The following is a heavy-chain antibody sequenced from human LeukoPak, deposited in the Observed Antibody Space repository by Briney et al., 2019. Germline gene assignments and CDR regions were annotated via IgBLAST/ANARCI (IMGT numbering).Heavy chain of an antibody. D-gene: IGHD4-17*01. CDR1: GFTFSSYS. V-gene: IGHV3-21*01. J-gene: IGHJ4*02. CDR3: ARDGSDYGDYDY. Sequence: SGGSLRLSCAASGFTFSSYSMNWVRQAPGKGLAWVSSISSSSSYIYYADSVKGRFTISRDNAKNSLYLQMNSLRAEDTAVYYCARDGSDYGDYDYWGQGTLVTVSS. CDR2: ISSSSSYI.